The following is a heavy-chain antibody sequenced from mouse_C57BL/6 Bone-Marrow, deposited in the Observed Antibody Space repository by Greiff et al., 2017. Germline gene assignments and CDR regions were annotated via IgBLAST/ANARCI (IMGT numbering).Heavy chain of an antibody. J-gene: IGHJ1*03. V-gene: IGHV1-69*01. CDR2: IDPSDSYT. CDR1: GYTFTSYW. Sequence: QVHVKQPGAELVMPGASVKLSCKASGYTFTSYWMHWVKQRPGQGLEWIGEIDPSDSYTNYNRKFKGKSTLTVDKSSSTAYMQLSSLTSEDSAVYYCARDGYYGSSWYFDVWGTGTTVTVSS. CDR3: ARDGYYGSSWYFDV. D-gene: IGHD1-1*01.